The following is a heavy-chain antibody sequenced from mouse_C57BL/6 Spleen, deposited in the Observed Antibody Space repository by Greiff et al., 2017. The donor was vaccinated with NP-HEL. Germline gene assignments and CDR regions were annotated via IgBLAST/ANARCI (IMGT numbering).Heavy chain of an antibody. D-gene: IGHD1-1*01. CDR2: ISYDGSN. CDR1: GYSITSGYY. Sequence: ESGPGLVKPSQSLSLTCSVTGYSITSGYYWNWIRQFPGNKLEWMGYISYDGSNNYNPSLKNRISITRDTSKNQFFLKLNSVTTEDTATYYCAAYYGSSPCWYFDVWGTGTTVTVSS. V-gene: IGHV3-6*01. CDR3: AAYYGSSPCWYFDV. J-gene: IGHJ1*03.